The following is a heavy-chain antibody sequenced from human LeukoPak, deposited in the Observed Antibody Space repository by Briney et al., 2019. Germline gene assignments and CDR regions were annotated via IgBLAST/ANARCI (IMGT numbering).Heavy chain of an antibody. CDR2: IYPGDSDT. CDR3: ARHIGTTPYYYYMDV. D-gene: IGHD1-7*01. V-gene: IGHV5-51*01. CDR1: GSIFTSYW. J-gene: IGHJ6*03. Sequence: GASLQISCKGSGSIFTSYWIGWVRPMPGKGLEWMGIIYPGDSDTRYSPSFQGQVTISADKSISTAYLQWSSLKASDTAMYYCARHIGTTPYYYYMDVWGKGTTVTVSS.